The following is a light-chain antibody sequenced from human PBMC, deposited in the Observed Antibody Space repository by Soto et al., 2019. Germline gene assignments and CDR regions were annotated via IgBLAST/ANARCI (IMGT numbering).Light chain of an antibody. Sequence: DIVMTQSPDSLAVSLGERATINCKSSQSVLYSSNNKNYLAWYQQKPGQPPKLLIYWASTRESGAPDRFSGSGSGTDFTLTISSLQAEDVAVYYCQQYYSTLPITFGQGTRLEIK. CDR3: QQYYSTLPIT. CDR1: QSVLYSSNNKNY. J-gene: IGKJ5*01. V-gene: IGKV4-1*01. CDR2: WAS.